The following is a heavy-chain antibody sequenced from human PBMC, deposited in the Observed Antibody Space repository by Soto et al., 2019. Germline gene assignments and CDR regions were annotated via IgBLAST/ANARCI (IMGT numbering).Heavy chain of an antibody. CDR3: ARVYKQGRASNWFDP. V-gene: IGHV4-59*12. J-gene: IGHJ5*02. CDR1: GGSISRYY. CDR2: IYHSGST. Sequence: SETLSLTCTVSGGSISRYYWSWIRQPPGKGLEWIGEIYHSGSTNYNPSLKSRVTISVDKSKNQFSRKLSSVTAADTAVYYCARVYKQGRASNWFDPWGQGTLVTVSS. D-gene: IGHD1-20*01.